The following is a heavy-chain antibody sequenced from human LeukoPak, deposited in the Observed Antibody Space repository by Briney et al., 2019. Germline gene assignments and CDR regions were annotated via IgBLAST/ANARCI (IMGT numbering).Heavy chain of an antibody. CDR2: IRAKIHDGTT. J-gene: IGHJ4*02. CDR1: GFIFGDYN. D-gene: IGHD3-10*01. V-gene: IGHV3-49*04. Sequence: GGSLRLSCTTSGFIFGDYNTNWVRQAPGKGLEWVGYIRAKIHDGTTDFAASVKGRFTISRDDSKSIAYLQMTSLKSEDTAVYYCSRGQKDPYGPEFDYWGQGTLVTVSS. CDR3: SRGQKDPYGPEFDY.